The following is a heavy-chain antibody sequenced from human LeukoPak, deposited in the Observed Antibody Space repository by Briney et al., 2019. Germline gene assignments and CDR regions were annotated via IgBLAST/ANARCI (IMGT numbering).Heavy chain of an antibody. Sequence: QTGGSLRLSCAASGFTFDYYAMHWVRQAPGKGLEWVSGISWNSGSIGYADSVKGRFTISRDNAKNSLYLQMNSLRAEDTALYYCAKDILAVGATGSFFDYWGQGTLVTVSS. D-gene: IGHD1-26*01. CDR2: ISWNSGSI. J-gene: IGHJ4*02. V-gene: IGHV3-9*01. CDR1: GFTFDYYA. CDR3: AKDILAVGATGSFFDY.